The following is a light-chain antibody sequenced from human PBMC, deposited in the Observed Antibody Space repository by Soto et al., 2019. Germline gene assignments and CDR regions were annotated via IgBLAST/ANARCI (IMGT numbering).Light chain of an antibody. J-gene: IGLJ2*01. V-gene: IGLV2-14*01. Sequence: QSALTQPASVSGSPGQSITISCTGTSNDVGAYNYVSWYQHHPGKVPKLIIYEVTNRPSGVSNRFSGSKSGNTASLTISGLQAEDEADYYCNSYTTGDTLVFGGGTKLTVL. CDR1: SNDVGAYNY. CDR3: NSYTTGDTLV. CDR2: EVT.